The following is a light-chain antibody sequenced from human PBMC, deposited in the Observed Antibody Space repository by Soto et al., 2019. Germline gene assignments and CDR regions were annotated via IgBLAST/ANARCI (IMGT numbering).Light chain of an antibody. CDR1: SSNIGAGYD. Sequence: QSVLTQPPSVSGAPGQRVNISCTGSSSNIGAGYDVHWYQQLPGTAPKLLIYGNNNRPSGVPDRFSGSKSGTSASLAITGLQAEDEADYYCPSYDSSLSGYVFGTGTKLTVL. CDR2: GNN. CDR3: PSYDSSLSGYV. V-gene: IGLV1-40*01. J-gene: IGLJ1*01.